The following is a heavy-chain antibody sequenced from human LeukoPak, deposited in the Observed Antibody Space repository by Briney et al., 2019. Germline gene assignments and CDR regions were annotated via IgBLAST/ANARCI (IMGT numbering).Heavy chain of an antibody. J-gene: IGHJ4*02. Sequence: HPGGSLRLSCAASGFTFSSYWMSWVRQAPGKGLEWVANIKQDGSEKYYVDSVKGRFTLSRDNPKNSLHLQMNSLRAEDTAVYYCAKGQYSGSTYYFDYWGQGILVIVSS. V-gene: IGHV3-7*01. D-gene: IGHD1-26*01. CDR3: AKGQYSGSTYYFDY. CDR2: IKQDGSEK. CDR1: GFTFSSYW.